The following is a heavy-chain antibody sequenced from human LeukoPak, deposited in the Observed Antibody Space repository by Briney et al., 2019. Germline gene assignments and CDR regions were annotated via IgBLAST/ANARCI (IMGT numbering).Heavy chain of an antibody. V-gene: IGHV3-11*03. D-gene: IGHD3-22*01. CDR2: TSSSSSYT. CDR3: ARPRRYYDSSGYRNFDY. Sequence: GGSLRLSCAASGFTFSDYYMSWIRQAPGKGLEWVSYTSSSSSYTNYADSVKGRFTISRDNAKNSLYLQMNSLRAEDTAVYYCARPRRYYDSSGYRNFDYWGQGTLVTVSS. J-gene: IGHJ4*02. CDR1: GFTFSDYY.